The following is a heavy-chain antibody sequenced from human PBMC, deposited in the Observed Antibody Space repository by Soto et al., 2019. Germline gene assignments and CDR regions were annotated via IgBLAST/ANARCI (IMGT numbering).Heavy chain of an antibody. Sequence: QVQLVESGGGVVQPGRSLRLSCAASGFTFSSYAMYWVRQAPGKGLEWVAVISYDGSNKYYADSVKGRFTISRDNSKNTLYLQMNSLRAEDTAVYYCARAEMTTVTTLIDYWGQGTLVTVSS. D-gene: IGHD4-4*01. CDR1: GFTFSSYA. J-gene: IGHJ4*02. CDR2: ISYDGSNK. CDR3: ARAEMTTVTTLIDY. V-gene: IGHV3-30-3*01.